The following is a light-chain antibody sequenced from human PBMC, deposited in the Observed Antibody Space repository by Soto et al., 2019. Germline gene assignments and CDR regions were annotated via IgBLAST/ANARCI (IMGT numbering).Light chain of an antibody. J-gene: IGLJ1*01. CDR1: SSDIGGSNY. V-gene: IGLV2-14*01. CDR2: EVS. CDR3: SLYTSSSTDV. Sequence: QSALTQPASVSGSPGQSITISCTGTSSDIGGSNYVSWYRHHPGKAPKLMIYEVSKRPSGVSNRFSGSKSGNTASLTISGLQAEDEADYYCSLYTSSSTDVFGTGTKVTVL.